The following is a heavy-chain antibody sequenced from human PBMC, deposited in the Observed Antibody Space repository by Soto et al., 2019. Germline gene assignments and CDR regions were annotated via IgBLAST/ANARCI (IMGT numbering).Heavy chain of an antibody. CDR2: ISGSGRST. CDR3: ARDDAPTAPSTFDY. D-gene: IGHD2-21*02. V-gene: IGHV3-23*01. Sequence: PGGSLRLSCAASGFTFSSFAMSWVRQAPEKGLEWVTGISGSGRSTFYADSVKGRFTISRDNSKNTLYLQMNSLRAEDTAVYYWARDDAPTAPSTFDYWGQGALVTVSS. CDR1: GFTFSSFA. J-gene: IGHJ4*02.